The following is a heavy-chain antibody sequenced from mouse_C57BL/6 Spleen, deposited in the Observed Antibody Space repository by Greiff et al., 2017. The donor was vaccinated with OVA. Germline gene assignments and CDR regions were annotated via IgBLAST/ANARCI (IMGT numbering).Heavy chain of an antibody. Sequence: VQLKESGGGLVQPGGSMKLSCAASGFTFSDAWMDWVRQSPEQGLEWVAEIRNKANNHATYYAVSVKGRFTISRDASKSRVYLQMTSLRAEVTGIYYCTGLTGTGFGYWGQGTTLTVSS. V-gene: IGHV6-6*01. J-gene: IGHJ2*01. CDR2: IRNKANNHAT. D-gene: IGHD4-1*01. CDR3: TGLTGTGFGY. CDR1: GFTFSDAW.